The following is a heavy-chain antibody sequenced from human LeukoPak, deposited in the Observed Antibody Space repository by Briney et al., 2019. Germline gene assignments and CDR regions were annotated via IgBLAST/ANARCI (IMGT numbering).Heavy chain of an antibody. CDR2: ISSSGSSI. CDR3: ARLYYDILTGSDGYGMDV. Sequence: GGSLRLSCAASGFTFSTFDMNWVRQAPGKGLEWVSYISSSGSSIYYADSVKGRFTISRDNAKNSLFLQMDSLRAEDTAVYYCARLYYDILTGSDGYGMDVWGQGTTVTVSS. J-gene: IGHJ6*02. CDR1: GFTFSTFD. D-gene: IGHD3-9*01. V-gene: IGHV3-48*03.